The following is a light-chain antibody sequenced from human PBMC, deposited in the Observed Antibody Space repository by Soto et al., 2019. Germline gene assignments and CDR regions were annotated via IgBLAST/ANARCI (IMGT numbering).Light chain of an antibody. V-gene: IGLV2-11*01. CDR2: DVS. CDR1: SSDVGAYNY. Sequence: QSALTQPRSVSGSPGQSVTISCTGSSSDVGAYNYVSWYQQHPGKAPKLMIFDVSKRPSGVPDRFSGSKSVSTASLTISGLQAEYESDYYCCSYAGNMYVVGSGTKLTVL. CDR3: CSYAGNMYV. J-gene: IGLJ1*01.